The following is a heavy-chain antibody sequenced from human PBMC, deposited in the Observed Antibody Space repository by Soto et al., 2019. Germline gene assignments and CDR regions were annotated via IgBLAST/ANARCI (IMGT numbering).Heavy chain of an antibody. D-gene: IGHD6-13*01. CDR2: MYYSGST. CDR1: DGSISSTSYY. V-gene: IGHV4-39*02. Sequence: QVQLQESGPGLVKPSETLSLTCTASDGSISSTSYYWVWIRHPPGKGVEWIGSMYYSGSTSYNPSRKSRGTMFVDTSNNHFSLRLRSVTAADTAVYYCARRTSSWHDRVQVDHCGQGTLVIVSS. CDR3: ARRTSSWHDRVQVDH. J-gene: IGHJ5*02.